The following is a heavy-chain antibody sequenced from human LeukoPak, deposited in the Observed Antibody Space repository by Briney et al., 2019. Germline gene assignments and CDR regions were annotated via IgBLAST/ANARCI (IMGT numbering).Heavy chain of an antibody. CDR3: ARVGYCSGGSCYPSYFQH. D-gene: IGHD2-15*01. CDR2: ISAYNGNT. Sequence: ASVKVSCKASGYTFTSYGTSWVRQAPGQGLEWMGWISAYNGNTNYAQKLQGRVTMTTDTSTSTAYMELRSLRSDDTAVYYCARVGYCSGGSCYPSYFQHWGQGTLVTVSS. J-gene: IGHJ1*01. CDR1: GYTFTSYG. V-gene: IGHV1-18*04.